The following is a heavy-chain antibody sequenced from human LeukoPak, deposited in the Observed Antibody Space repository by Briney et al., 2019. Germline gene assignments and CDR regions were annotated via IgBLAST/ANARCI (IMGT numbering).Heavy chain of an antibody. CDR2: INHSGST. CDR1: GGSFSGYY. Sequence: SETLSLTCAVYGGSFSGYYWSWIRQPPGKGLEWSGEINHSGSTNYNPSLKSRVTISVDTSKNQFSLKLSSVTAADTAVYYCARGVLGYGSGWPYYYYYGVDVWGKGTTVTVSS. J-gene: IGHJ6*04. D-gene: IGHD6-19*01. V-gene: IGHV4-34*01. CDR3: ARGVLGYGSGWPYYYYYGVDV.